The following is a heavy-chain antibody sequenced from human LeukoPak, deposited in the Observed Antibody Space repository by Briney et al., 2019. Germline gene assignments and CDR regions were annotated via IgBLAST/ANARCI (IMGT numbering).Heavy chain of an antibody. CDR3: ARWTCSSTSCYASWFDP. J-gene: IGHJ5*02. CDR2: ISYDGSNK. D-gene: IGHD2-2*01. V-gene: IGHV3-30*04. Sequence: GGSLRLSCAASGFTFSSYAVHWVRQAPGKGLEWVAVISYDGSNKYYADSVKGRFTISRDNSKNTLYLQMNSLRAEDTAVYYCARWTCSSTSCYASWFDPWGQGTLVTVSS. CDR1: GFTFSSYA.